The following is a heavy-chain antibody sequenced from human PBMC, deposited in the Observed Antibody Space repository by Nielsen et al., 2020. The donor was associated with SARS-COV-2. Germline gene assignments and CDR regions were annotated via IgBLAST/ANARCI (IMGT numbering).Heavy chain of an antibody. CDR1: GFTFSSYW. CDR2: IKQDGSEK. CDR3: AKGLASPYYYYGMDV. Sequence: GGSLRLSCAASGFTFSSYWMSWVRQAPGKGLEWVANIKQDGSEKYYVDSVKGRFTISRDNAKNSLYLQMNSLRAEDTAVYYCAKGLASPYYYYGMDVWGQGTTVTVSS. D-gene: IGHD6-6*01. J-gene: IGHJ6*02. V-gene: IGHV3-7*03.